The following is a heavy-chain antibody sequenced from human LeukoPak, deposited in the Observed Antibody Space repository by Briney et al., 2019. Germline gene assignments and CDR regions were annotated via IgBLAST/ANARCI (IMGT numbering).Heavy chain of an antibody. V-gene: IGHV6-1*01. J-gene: IGHJ3*02. CDR3: ARDRSEAGLFAGFDI. D-gene: IGHD2-15*01. CDR1: GDSVSSNSAA. Sequence: KISQTLSLTCAISGDSVSSNSAAWNWIRQSPSRGLEWLGRTYYRSKWYTNYAVSVKSRITINPDTSKNQFSLQLNSVTHEDTAVYYCARDRSEAGLFAGFDIWGQGTMVTVSS. CDR2: TYYRSKWYT.